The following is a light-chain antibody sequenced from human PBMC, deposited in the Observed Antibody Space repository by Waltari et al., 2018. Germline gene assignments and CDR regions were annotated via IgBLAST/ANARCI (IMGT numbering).Light chain of an antibody. CDR1: SSNIGNYF. V-gene: IGLV1-51*01. CDR3: ATWDNSLTAVV. Sequence: QSVLTQPPSVSAAPGQKVTISCSGSSSNIGNYFLFLYHQLPGATPKLLIYDNRKRPSWIPDRFSASKSGTSATLDITGLQSGDEADYYCATWDNSLTAVVFGGGTKLTVL. CDR2: DNR. J-gene: IGLJ2*01.